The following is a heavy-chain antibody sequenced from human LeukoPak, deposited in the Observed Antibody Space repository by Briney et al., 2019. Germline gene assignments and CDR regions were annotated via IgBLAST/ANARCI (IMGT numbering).Heavy chain of an antibody. V-gene: IGHV4-30-2*01. D-gene: IGHD4-17*01. CDR3: ASGSFTVTTRYYYSMDV. CDR2: INHSGST. CDR1: GGSISSGGYY. J-gene: IGHJ6*02. Sequence: PSQTLSLTCTVSGGSISSGGYYWSWIRQPPGKGLEWIGEINHSGSTNYNPSLKSRVTISVDTSKNQFSLKLSSVTAADTAVYYCASGSFTVTTRYYYSMDVWGQGTTVTVSS.